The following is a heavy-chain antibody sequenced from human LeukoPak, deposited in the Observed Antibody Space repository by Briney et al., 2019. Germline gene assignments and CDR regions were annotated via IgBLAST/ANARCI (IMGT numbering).Heavy chain of an antibody. J-gene: IGHJ4*02. CDR2: ISSNGGST. CDR1: GFTFSSYA. V-gene: IGHV3-64*01. D-gene: IGHD3-22*01. CDR3: ARGDSSGYYYFDY. Sequence: PGGSLKLSCAASGFTFSSYAMHWVRQAPGKGLEYVSAISSNGGSTYYANSVKGRFTIPRDNSKNTLYLQMGSLRAEDMAVYYCARGDSSGYYYFDYWGQGTLVTVSS.